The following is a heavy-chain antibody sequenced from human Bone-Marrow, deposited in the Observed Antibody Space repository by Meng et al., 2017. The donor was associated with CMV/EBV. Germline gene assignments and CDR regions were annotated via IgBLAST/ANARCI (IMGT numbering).Heavy chain of an antibody. CDR1: GFTLSNAW. CDR3: TIETPYYDSTGYSFDY. Sequence: GESLKISCAASGFTLSNAWMNWVRQAPGKGLEWVGRLKSKLDGGTTDYASPVRGRFIISRDASKSTLYLQINSLKAEDTAVYFCTIETPYYDSTGYSFDYWGQGTLVTVSS. V-gene: IGHV3-15*01. CDR2: LKSKLDGGTT. D-gene: IGHD3-22*01. J-gene: IGHJ4*02.